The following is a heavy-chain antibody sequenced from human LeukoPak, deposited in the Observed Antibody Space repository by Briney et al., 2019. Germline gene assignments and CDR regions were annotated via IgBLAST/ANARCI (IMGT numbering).Heavy chain of an antibody. J-gene: IGHJ5*02. CDR2: INPNSGGT. V-gene: IGHV1-2*02. CDR1: GNTFTDYF. Sequence: ASVKVSCKASGNTFTDYFMHWVRQAPGQGLEWMGSINPNSGGTNYAQKFQGRVTMTRDTSISTAYMELSRLTSDDTAVYHCASHNRGSGSYYSFDPWGQGTLVTVSS. D-gene: IGHD3-10*01. CDR3: ASHNRGSGSYYSFDP.